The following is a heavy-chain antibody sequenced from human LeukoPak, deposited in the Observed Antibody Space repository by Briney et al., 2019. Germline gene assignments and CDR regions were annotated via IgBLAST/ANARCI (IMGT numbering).Heavy chain of an antibody. D-gene: IGHD3-10*01. CDR2: INAGNGNT. CDR3: ARDRFGEGVDS. V-gene: IGHV1-3*01. CDR1: GYTFTNYA. J-gene: IGHJ4*02. Sequence: VASVKVSCKASGYTFTNYAMHWVRQAPGQRLEWMGWINAGNGNTKYSQKFQGRVTITRDTSAGTAYMELSSLRSEDTAVYYCARDRFGEGVDSWGQGTLVTVSS.